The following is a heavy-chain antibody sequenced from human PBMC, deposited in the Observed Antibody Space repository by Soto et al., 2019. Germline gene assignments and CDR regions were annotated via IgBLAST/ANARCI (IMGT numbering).Heavy chain of an antibody. CDR3: AKDIHYGDTYYFDY. CDR2: ISGSGGST. Sequence: GGSMRLSCAASGFTFSSYSMIWVRQAQGKGLEWVSAISGSGGSTYYADSVKGRFTISRDNSKNTLYLQMNSLRAEDTAVYYCAKDIHYGDTYYFDYWGQGTLVTVSS. J-gene: IGHJ4*02. V-gene: IGHV3-23*01. D-gene: IGHD4-17*01. CDR1: GFTFSSYS.